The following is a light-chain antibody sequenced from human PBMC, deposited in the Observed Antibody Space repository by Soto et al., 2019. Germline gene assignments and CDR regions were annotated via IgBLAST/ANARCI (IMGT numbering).Light chain of an antibody. CDR3: SSYTTRKTEV. Sequence: QSVLTQPASVSGSPGQSISISCIGTSSDVGAFNYVSWYQHHPGKAPQLIIYDVTSRPSGVSNRFSASKSGNTASLTISGLQAEDEADYYCSSYTTRKTEVFGTGTKVTVL. CDR1: SSDVGAFNY. V-gene: IGLV2-14*03. CDR2: DVT. J-gene: IGLJ1*01.